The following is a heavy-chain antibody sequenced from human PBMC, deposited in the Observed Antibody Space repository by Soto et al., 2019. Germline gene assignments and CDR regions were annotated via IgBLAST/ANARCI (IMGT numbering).Heavy chain of an antibody. Sequence: QVQLVESGGGVVQPGRSLRLSCAASGFTFSNFGMHWVRQAPGKGLAWVAAILYDGSNTYYADSVKGRFTISRDNSKNTLSLEMNSLRAEDTAVYHCAKSRDGYSFYYFYGMDVWGQGTTVTVSS. CDR3: AKSRDGYSFYYFYGMDV. V-gene: IGHV3-30*18. CDR2: ILYDGSNT. D-gene: IGHD4-4*01. J-gene: IGHJ6*02. CDR1: GFTFSNFG.